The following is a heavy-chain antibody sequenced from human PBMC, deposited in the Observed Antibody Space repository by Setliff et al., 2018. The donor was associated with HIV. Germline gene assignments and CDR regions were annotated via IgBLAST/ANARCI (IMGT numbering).Heavy chain of an antibody. D-gene: IGHD6-19*01. CDR3: AKGELYSSGWYKGGEFDY. CDR1: GFTFDDYT. V-gene: IGHV3-43*01. CDR2: ISWDGGST. Sequence: PGGSLRLSCAASGFTFDDYTMHWVRQAPGKGLEWVSLISWDGGSTYYADSVKGRFTISRDNSKNSLYLQMNSLRTEDTALYYCAKGELYSSGWYKGGEFDYWGQGTLVTVSS. J-gene: IGHJ4*02.